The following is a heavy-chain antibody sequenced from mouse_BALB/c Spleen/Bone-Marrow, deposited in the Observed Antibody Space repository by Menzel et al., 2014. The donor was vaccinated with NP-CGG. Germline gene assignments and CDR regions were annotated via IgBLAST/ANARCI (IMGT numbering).Heavy chain of an antibody. J-gene: IGHJ4*01. CDR3: TRNYGNQGAMDY. V-gene: IGHV5-15*02. Sequence: EVMLVESGGGLVQPGGSRKLSCAASGFTFSDYGMAWVRPAPGKGPEWVAFISNLAYSIYYADTVTGRFTISRENAKSTLYLEMSSLRSEDTAIYYCTRNYGNQGAMDYWGQGTSVTVSS. CDR2: ISNLAYSI. D-gene: IGHD2-1*01. CDR1: GFTFSDYG.